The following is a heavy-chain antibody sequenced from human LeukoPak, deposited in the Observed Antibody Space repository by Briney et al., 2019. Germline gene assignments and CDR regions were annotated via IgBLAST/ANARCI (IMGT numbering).Heavy chain of an antibody. V-gene: IGHV4-38-2*01. CDR3: ARPFCLRQRCYFDF. D-gene: IGHD3-16*01. CDR1: GYSISSTYY. CDR2: IYHSGST. J-gene: IGHJ4*02. Sequence: KPSETLSLTCVVSGYSISSTYYWGWIRQPPGKGLEWIGSIYHSGSTYYNSSLKSRVTISIDTSKNQFSLKLTSVTAAVTAVYYCARPFCLRQRCYFDFWGQGTLVTVSS.